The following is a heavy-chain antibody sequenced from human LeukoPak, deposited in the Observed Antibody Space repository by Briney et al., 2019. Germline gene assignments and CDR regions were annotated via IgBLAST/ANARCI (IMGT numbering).Heavy chain of an antibody. D-gene: IGHD4-17*01. Sequence: SQTLSLTCTVSGGSISSGGYYWSWIRQPPGKGLEWLGNIHYRGTTNYNPSLKNRVTLPLGTSKSQFVLKVTSVTAADTAVYYCARDEHGDFQGFDYWGQGTRVTVSS. CDR2: IHYRGTT. CDR1: GGSISSGGYY. J-gene: IGHJ4*02. V-gene: IGHV4-61*08. CDR3: ARDEHGDFQGFDY.